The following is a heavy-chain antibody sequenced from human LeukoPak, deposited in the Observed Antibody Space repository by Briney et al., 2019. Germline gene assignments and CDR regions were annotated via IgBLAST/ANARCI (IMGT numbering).Heavy chain of an antibody. J-gene: IGHJ4*02. D-gene: IGHD2-2*01. Sequence: SETLSLTCAVSGYSISSGRYWGWIRQPPGKGLEWIGSIYHSGSTYYNPSLKSRVTISVDTSKNQFSLNLRSVAAADTAVYYCARSLSTAGIDYWGQGTLVTVSS. CDR3: ARSLSTAGIDY. CDR1: GYSISSGRY. V-gene: IGHV4-38-2*01. CDR2: IYHSGST.